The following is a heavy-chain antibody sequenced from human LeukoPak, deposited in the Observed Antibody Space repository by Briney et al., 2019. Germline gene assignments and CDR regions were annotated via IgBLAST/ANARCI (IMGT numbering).Heavy chain of an antibody. V-gene: IGHV1-8*01. CDR2: MNPDSGNT. CDR3: AVHLPGDYLDR. CDR1: GYAFNIYD. J-gene: IGHJ4*02. Sequence: ASVRVSCKAFGYAFNIYDINWVRQATGQGLEWMGWMNPDSGNTGFAQKFQGRVTMTRNTSITTAYMELSSLRFEDTAVYYCAVHLPGDYLDRWGQGTLVTVSS.